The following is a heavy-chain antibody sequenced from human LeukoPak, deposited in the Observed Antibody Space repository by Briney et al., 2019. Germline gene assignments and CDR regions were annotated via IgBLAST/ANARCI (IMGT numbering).Heavy chain of an antibody. V-gene: IGHV2-70*01. D-gene: IGHD2-21*02. J-gene: IGHJ6*02. Sequence: SGSGPTLVNPTQTLTLTCTFSGFSLSTSEMCVSWIRQPPGKALEWLALIDWDDDKYYTTSLKTRLTISKDTSKNQVVLTMTNMDPVDTATYYCARIPTVREVVMTANRYYYGMDVWGQGTTVTVSS. CDR1: GFSLSTSEMC. CDR2: IDWDDDK. CDR3: ARIPTVREVVMTANRYYYGMDV.